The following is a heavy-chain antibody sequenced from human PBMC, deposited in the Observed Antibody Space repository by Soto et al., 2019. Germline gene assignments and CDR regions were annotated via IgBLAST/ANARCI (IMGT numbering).Heavy chain of an antibody. V-gene: IGHV4-39*01. D-gene: IGHD1-20*01. CDR2: IYYGGNT. CDR3: GLGRGYNWNVDYLDY. J-gene: IGHJ4*02. CDR1: VGSISSGSYY. Sequence: PSETLSLTCTGSVGSISSGSYYWGCIRQPPGKGLEWIGSIYYGGNTYYDPSLKRRVTVSVDTSKNQFSLKLSSVTAADTAVYYCGLGRGYNWNVDYLDYWGQGTLVTVSS.